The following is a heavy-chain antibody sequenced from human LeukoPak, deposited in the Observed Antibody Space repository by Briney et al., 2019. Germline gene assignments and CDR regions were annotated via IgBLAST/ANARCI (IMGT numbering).Heavy chain of an antibody. D-gene: IGHD3-3*02. CDR1: GDSISSSSYY. Sequence: KPSETLSLTCTVSGDSISSSSYYWGWIRQPPGKGLVGIASIYYSGSTRSTYYNPSLKSRVTISVDTSKNQFSLKLSSVTAADTAVYYCARRILGIYWYFDLWGRGTLVTVSS. J-gene: IGHJ2*01. V-gene: IGHV4-39*01. CDR3: ARRILGIYWYFDL. CDR2: IYYSGSTRST.